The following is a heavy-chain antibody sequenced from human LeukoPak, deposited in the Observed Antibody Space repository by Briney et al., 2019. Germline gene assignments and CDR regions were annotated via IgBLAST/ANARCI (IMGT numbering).Heavy chain of an antibody. CDR3: ATLQTYYYYMDV. D-gene: IGHD4-11*01. CDR1: DGSISSSSYY. CDR2: IYYGSVFYSVST. J-gene: IGHJ6*03. Sequence: PSETLSLTCTASDGSISSSSYYWGWIRQPPGKGLEWIGSIYYGSVFYSVSTYYNPSLKSRVTISVDTSKNQFSLKLSSVTAADTAVYYCATLQTYYYYMDVWGKGTTVTISS. V-gene: IGHV4-39*07.